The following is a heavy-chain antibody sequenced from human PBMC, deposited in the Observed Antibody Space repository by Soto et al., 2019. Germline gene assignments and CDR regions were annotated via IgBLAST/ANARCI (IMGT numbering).Heavy chain of an antibody. CDR1: GFTFSAYA. CDR2: ISHDGAIK. J-gene: IGHJ4*02. CDR3: ARDGRDSSAWSVTPPGELDY. D-gene: IGHD6-19*01. Sequence: QVQLVESGGGVVQPGRSLRLSCTASGFTFSAYAMHWVRQAPGKGLEWVAVISHDGAIKYYADSVKDRFTISRDNSKNTVYLQMNSLRTEDTAVYYCARDGRDSSAWSVTPPGELDYGGQGTLVTVSS. V-gene: IGHV3-30-3*01.